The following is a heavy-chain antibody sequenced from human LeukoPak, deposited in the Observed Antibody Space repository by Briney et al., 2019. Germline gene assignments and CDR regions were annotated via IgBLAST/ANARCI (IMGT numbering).Heavy chain of an antibody. CDR3: ARGGAARPRGWFDP. V-gene: IGHV4-34*01. CDR2: INHSGST. CDR1: GGSFSGYY. D-gene: IGHD6-6*01. Sequence: SETLSLTCAVYGGSFSGYYWSWIRQPPGKGLEGIGEINHSGSTNYNPSLKSRVTISVDTSKTQFSLKLSSVTAADTAVYYCARGGAARPRGWFDPWGQGTLVTVSS. J-gene: IGHJ5*02.